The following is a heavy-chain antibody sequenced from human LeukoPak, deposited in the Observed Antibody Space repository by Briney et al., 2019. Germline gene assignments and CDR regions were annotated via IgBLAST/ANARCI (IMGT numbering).Heavy chain of an antibody. CDR2: IYWDDDK. J-gene: IGHJ4*02. CDR1: GFSLSTSGVG. D-gene: IGHD2-15*01. Sequence: SGPTLVNPTQTLTLTCTFSGFSLSTSGVGVVWIRQPPGKALEWLALIYWDDDKRYSPSLKNRLTITKDNSKDQVVLTLTNMDPVDTATYYCAHSGDFSGGSNLDYWGQGTLVTVSS. CDR3: AHSGDFSGGSNLDY. V-gene: IGHV2-5*02.